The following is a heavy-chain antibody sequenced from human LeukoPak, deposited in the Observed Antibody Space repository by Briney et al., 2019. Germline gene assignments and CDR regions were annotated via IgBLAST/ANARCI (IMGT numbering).Heavy chain of an antibody. V-gene: IGHV3-64*01. J-gene: IGHJ4*02. CDR3: AINLNCAPDY. D-gene: IGHD1-1*01. CDR1: GFTFSSYA. CDR2: ISSNGGST. Sequence: AGSMRLSCAASGFTFSSYAMHWVREAPGKGLEYVSAISSNGGSTYYANSVKGRFTISRDNSKNTLYLQMGSLRAEDMAVYYCAINLNCAPDYWGLGSLVTVSS.